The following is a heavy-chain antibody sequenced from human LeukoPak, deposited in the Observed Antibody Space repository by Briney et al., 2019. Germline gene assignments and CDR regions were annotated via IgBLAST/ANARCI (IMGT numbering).Heavy chain of an antibody. CDR1: GFTFSSYG. D-gene: IGHD5-24*01. CDR2: TSYDGSNK. CDR3: ARGPRDYYYYYMDV. V-gene: IGHV3-30*03. J-gene: IGHJ6*03. Sequence: GGSLRLSYAASGFTFSSYGMHWVRQAPGKGLEWVAVTSYDGSNKYYADSVKGRFTISRDNSKNTLYLQMNSLRAEDTAVYYCARGPRDYYYYYMDVWGKGTTVTVSS.